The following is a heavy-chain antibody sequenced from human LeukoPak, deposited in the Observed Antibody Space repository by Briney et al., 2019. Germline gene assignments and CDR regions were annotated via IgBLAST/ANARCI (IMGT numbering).Heavy chain of an antibody. D-gene: IGHD3-3*01. V-gene: IGHV3-23*01. CDR1: GFTFSSYA. CDR2: ISGSGGST. Sequence: GGSLRLSCAASGFTFSSYAMSWVRQAPGKGLEWVSAISGSGGSTYYADPVKGRFTISRDNSKNTLYLQMNSLRAEDTAVYYCVKLVLWSGYYSIFDYWGQGTLVTVSS. J-gene: IGHJ4*02. CDR3: VKLVLWSGYYSIFDY.